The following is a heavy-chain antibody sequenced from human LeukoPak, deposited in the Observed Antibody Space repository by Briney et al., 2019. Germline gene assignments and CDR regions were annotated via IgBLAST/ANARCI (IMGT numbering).Heavy chain of an antibody. CDR3: ARGSRGYDFWSGYYTYYYYMDV. CDR1: GYTFTSYG. Sequence: AASVKVSCKASGYTFTSYGISWVRQAPGQGLEWMGWISAYNGNTNYAQKLQGRVTMTTDTSTSTAYMELSSLRSEDTAVYYCARGSRGYDFWSGYYTYYYYMDVWGKGTTVTVSS. V-gene: IGHV1-18*01. J-gene: IGHJ6*03. D-gene: IGHD3-3*01. CDR2: ISAYNGNT.